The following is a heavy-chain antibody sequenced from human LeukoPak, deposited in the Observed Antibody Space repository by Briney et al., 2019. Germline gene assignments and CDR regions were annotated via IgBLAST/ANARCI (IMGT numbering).Heavy chain of an antibody. V-gene: IGHV1-46*01. J-gene: IGHJ5*02. CDR2: INPSGGST. CDR1: GYTFTSYY. Sequence: ASVKVSCKASGYTFTSYYMHWVRQAPGQGLEWMGIINPSGGSTSYAQKFQGRVTMTRDTSTSTVYMELSSLRSEDTAVYYCARESITMVRGVIEGFDPWGQGTLVTVSS. CDR3: ARESITMVRGVIEGFDP. D-gene: IGHD3-10*01.